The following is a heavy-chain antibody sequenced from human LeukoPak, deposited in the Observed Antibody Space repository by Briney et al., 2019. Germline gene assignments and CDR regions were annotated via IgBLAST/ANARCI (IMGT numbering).Heavy chain of an antibody. CDR2: ISYDGSNK. D-gene: IGHD6-13*01. CDR1: GFTFSSYG. V-gene: IGHV3-30*18. CDR3: ANLLLAEPGGY. Sequence: GGSLRLSCAASGFTFSSYGMHWVRQAPGKGLEWVAVISYDGSNKYYADSVKGRFTISRDNSKNTLYLQMNSLRAEDTAVYYCANLLLAEPGGYWGQGTLVTVSS. J-gene: IGHJ4*02.